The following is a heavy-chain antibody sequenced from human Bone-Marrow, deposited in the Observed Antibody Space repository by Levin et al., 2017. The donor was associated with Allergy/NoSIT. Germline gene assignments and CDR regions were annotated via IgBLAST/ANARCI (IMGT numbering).Heavy chain of an antibody. V-gene: IGHV3-7*01. Sequence: GGSLRLSCTASEFTFGNYWMSWVRRGPGKGLEWVAHIKQDGSEEEYADSARGRFSISRDNAKKSMNLEMNSLRVEDTGVYYCTTGAFDIWGQGTMVTVSS. CDR3: TTGAFDI. CDR2: IKQDGSEE. CDR1: EFTFGNYW. J-gene: IGHJ3*02.